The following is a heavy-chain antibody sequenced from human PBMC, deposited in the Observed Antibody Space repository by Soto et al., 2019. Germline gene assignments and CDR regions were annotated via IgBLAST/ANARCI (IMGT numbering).Heavy chain of an antibody. Sequence: GGSLRLSCAASGFTFSSYGMHWVRQAPGQGLEWVAVISYDGSNKYYADSVKGRFTISRDNSKNTLYLQMNSLRAEDTAVYYCAKDQPNGDYEVYYYGMDVWGQGTTVTVSS. CDR3: AKDQPNGDYEVYYYGMDV. CDR1: GFTFSSYG. D-gene: IGHD4-17*01. V-gene: IGHV3-30*18. J-gene: IGHJ6*02. CDR2: ISYDGSNK.